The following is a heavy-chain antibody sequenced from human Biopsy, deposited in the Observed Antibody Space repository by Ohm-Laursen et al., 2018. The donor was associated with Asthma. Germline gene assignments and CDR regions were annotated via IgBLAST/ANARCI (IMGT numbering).Heavy chain of an antibody. D-gene: IGHD6-13*01. CDR3: LRDTLGYYFDI. CDR1: GRHFGSYN. V-gene: IGHV3-30-3*01. CDR2: ITFDGSTQ. Sequence: LRLSCAASGRHFGSYNMHWARQAPGKGLEWVAVITFDGSTQHYGDSVKGRFTISRDNSKNMLFLQMNSLRAEDTAVYYCLRDTLGYYFDIWGQGTQVTVSS. J-gene: IGHJ4*02.